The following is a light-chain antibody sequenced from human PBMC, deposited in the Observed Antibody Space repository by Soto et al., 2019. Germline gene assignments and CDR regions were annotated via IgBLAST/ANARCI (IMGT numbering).Light chain of an antibody. J-gene: IGKJ2*01. CDR2: GAS. CDR1: QSVSSSY. Sequence: EIVLTQSPGTLSLSPGERATLSCRASQSVSSSYLAWYQQQPGQAPRLLIYGASNRSTGIPDRFSGSGAGTAVTITIISLEQEDVSVYFCQQYGRSPPFTFGQGTKVEIK. CDR3: QQYGRSPPFT. V-gene: IGKV3-20*01.